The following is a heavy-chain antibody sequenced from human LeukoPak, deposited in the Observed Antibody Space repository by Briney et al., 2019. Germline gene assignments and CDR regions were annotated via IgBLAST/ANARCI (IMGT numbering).Heavy chain of an antibody. CDR2: INPNSGGT. CDR3: ARPHTVLYNWFDP. V-gene: IGHV1-2*06. Sequence: ASVKVSCKASGYTFTGYYMHWVRQAPGQGLEWMGRINPNSGGTNYAQKFQGRVTMTRDTSISTAYMELNRLRSDDTAVYYCARPHTVLYNWFDPWGQGTLVTVSS. D-gene: IGHD4-11*01. CDR1: GYTFTGYY. J-gene: IGHJ5*02.